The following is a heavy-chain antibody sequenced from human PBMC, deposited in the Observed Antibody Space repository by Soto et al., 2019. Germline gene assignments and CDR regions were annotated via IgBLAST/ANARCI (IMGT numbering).Heavy chain of an antibody. CDR2: MYNSERT. CDR3: AREPLAHSYFDL. CDR1: GGSISGYY. V-gene: IGHV4-4*07. Sequence: SETMSLTCTVSGGSISGYYWSWIRQPAGKGLEWIGRMYNSERTNYNPSLKSRVTMSMDTSKNQFSLKLTSVTAADTAVYFCAREPLAHSYFDLWGQGTLVTVSS. J-gene: IGHJ4*02.